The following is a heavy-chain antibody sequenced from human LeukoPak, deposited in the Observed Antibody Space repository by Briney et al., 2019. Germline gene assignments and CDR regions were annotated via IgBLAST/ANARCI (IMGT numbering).Heavy chain of an antibody. CDR3: ARVGYCTSTSCPDFDC. Sequence: VASVKVSCKASGYTFSSYYIHWVRQAPGHGLEWMGMINPSGGSTSYAQRFQGRVTMTRDTSTSTVYMELSSLRSEDTAVYSCARVGYCTSTSCPDFDCWGQGTLVTVSS. J-gene: IGHJ4*02. D-gene: IGHD2-2*01. CDR2: INPSGGST. CDR1: GYTFSSYY. V-gene: IGHV1-46*01.